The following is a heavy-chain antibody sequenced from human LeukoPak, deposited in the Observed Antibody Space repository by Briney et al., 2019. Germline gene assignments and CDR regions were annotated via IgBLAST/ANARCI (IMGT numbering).Heavy chain of an antibody. CDR3: AACGGDCYYYYYYGMDV. D-gene: IGHD2-21*02. CDR2: IIPIFGTA. J-gene: IGHJ6*02. CDR1: GYTFTSYS. V-gene: IGHV1-69*13. Sequence: SVKVSCKASGYTFTSYSMHWVRQAPGQGLEWMGGIIPIFGTANYAQKFQGRVTITADESTSTAYMELSSLRSEDTAVYYCAACGGDCYYYYYYGMDVWGQGTTVTVSS.